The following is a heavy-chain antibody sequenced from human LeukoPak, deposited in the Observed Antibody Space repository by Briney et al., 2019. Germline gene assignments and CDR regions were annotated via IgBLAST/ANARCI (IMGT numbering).Heavy chain of an antibody. CDR1: GYTFTGDW. Sequence: GESLKISCKASGYTFTGDWIGWVRQMPGKGLEWMGIIYPGDSDTKYNAPFQGQVTISANKSISTAYLQWGSLKASDTATYYCARPALYCSSTVCPPYMDVWGKGTTVTVSS. CDR3: ARPALYCSSTVCPPYMDV. D-gene: IGHD2-2*01. CDR2: IYPGDSDT. V-gene: IGHV5-51*01. J-gene: IGHJ6*03.